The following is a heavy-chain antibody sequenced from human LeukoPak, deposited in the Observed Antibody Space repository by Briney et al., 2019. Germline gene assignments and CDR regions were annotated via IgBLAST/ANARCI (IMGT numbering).Heavy chain of an antibody. Sequence: ASVKVSCKASGYTFTSYYVHWVRQAPGQGLEWMGIINPSGGATSYAQEFQGRVTMTRDTSTSTVYMDVSSLRSEDTAVYYCARERRPQALDYWGQGTLVTVSS. V-gene: IGHV1-46*01. J-gene: IGHJ4*02. CDR2: INPSGGAT. D-gene: IGHD6-25*01. CDR1: GYTFTSYY. CDR3: ARERRPQALDY.